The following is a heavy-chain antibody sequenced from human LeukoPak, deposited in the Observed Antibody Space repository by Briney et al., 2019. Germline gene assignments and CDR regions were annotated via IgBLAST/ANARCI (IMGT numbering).Heavy chain of an antibody. CDR1: GGSFSGYY. Sequence: PSETLSLTCAVYGGSFSGYYWSWIRQPPGKGLEWIGEINHSGSTNYNPSLKSRVTISVDTSKNQFSLKLSSVTAADTAVYYCARGGIVVVPAALGVWFDPWGQGTLVTVSS. CDR2: INHSGST. V-gene: IGHV4-34*01. D-gene: IGHD2-2*01. CDR3: ARGGIVVVPAALGVWFDP. J-gene: IGHJ5*02.